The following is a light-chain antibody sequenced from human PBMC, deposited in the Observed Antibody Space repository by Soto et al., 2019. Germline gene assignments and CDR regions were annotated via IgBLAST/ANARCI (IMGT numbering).Light chain of an antibody. Sequence: QSALTQPRSVSGSPGQSVTISCTGTSSDVGDYNYVSWYQQYPDKAPKLITYDVSKRPSGVPDRFSGSKSGTTASLTISGLQAEDEADYYCCSYAGSVVFGGGTKLTVL. CDR2: DVS. CDR3: CSYAGSVV. J-gene: IGLJ2*01. V-gene: IGLV2-11*01. CDR1: SSDVGDYNY.